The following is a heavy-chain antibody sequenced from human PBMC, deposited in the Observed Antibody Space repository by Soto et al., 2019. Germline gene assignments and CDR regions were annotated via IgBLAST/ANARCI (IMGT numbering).Heavy chain of an antibody. CDR1: GFTLRSYA. J-gene: IGHJ1*01. CDR2: ISFSGANT. V-gene: IGHV3-23*01. Sequence: EVQLSESGGALVQPGGSLGLSCAASGFTLRSYAMSWVRRAPGKGLEWVASISFSGANTYYADSVRGRFTISRDNSEDTMYLHMNNLRAEDTAVYYCAKDSDTNNPQGYFQHCGQGTLVTVSS. CDR3: AKDSDTNNPQGYFQH. D-gene: IGHD2-8*01.